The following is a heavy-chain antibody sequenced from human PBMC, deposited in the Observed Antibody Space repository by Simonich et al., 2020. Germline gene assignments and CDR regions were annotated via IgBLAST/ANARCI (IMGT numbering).Heavy chain of an antibody. D-gene: IGHD5-12*01. CDR1: GNTFTGYY. CDR3: ASSKLATIDY. Sequence: GQLVQSGAEVKKLGASVKVSCKASGNTFTGYYMHWVRQAPGQGLGWMGWINPNSGGTNYAQKVQGRVTMTRDTSISTAYMELSRLRSDDTAVYYCASSKLATIDYWGQGTLVTVSS. CDR2: INPNSGGT. J-gene: IGHJ4*02. V-gene: IGHV1-2*02.